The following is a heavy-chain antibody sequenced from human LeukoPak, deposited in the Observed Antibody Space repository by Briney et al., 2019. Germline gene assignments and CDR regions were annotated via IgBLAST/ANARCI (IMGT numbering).Heavy chain of an antibody. J-gene: IGHJ6*02. V-gene: IGHV4-34*01. CDR2: INHSGST. D-gene: IGHD2-2*01. Sequence: SETLSLTCAVYGVSFSGYYWSWIRQPPGKGLEWIGEINHSGSTNYNPSLKSRVTISVDTSKNQFSLKLSSVTAADTAVYYCASVAVVPAAIDSQLGGLGPYGMDVWGQGTTVTVSS. CDR1: GVSFSGYY. CDR3: ASVAVVPAAIDSQLGGLGPYGMDV.